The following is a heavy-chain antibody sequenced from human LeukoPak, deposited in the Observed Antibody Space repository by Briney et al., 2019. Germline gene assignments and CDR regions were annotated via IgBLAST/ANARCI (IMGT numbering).Heavy chain of an antibody. CDR1: GVSISSYY. Sequence: SETLSLTCTVSGVSISSYYWSWIRQPPGKGLEWIGYIYYSGSTKYSPSLKSRVTISVDTSKNQFSLKLSSVTAADTAVYYCARLMKDWGQGTLVTVSS. V-gene: IGHV4-59*08. CDR3: ARLMKD. D-gene: IGHD2-8*01. CDR2: IYYSGST. J-gene: IGHJ4*02.